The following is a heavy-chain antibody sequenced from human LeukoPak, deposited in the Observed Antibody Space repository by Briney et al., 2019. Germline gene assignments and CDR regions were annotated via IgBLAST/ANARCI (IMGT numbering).Heavy chain of an antibody. V-gene: IGHV3-23*01. CDR2: ITGSGDNT. Sequence: GGSLRLSCAASGITFSSYAMSWVRQTPGKGLEWVSAITGSGDNTYYADSVKGRFTISRDNSKNTLYLQMNSLRAEDTAVYYCATGYGSGSYYDYWGQGTLVTVSS. J-gene: IGHJ4*02. D-gene: IGHD3-10*01. CDR1: GITFSSYA. CDR3: ATGYGSGSYYDY.